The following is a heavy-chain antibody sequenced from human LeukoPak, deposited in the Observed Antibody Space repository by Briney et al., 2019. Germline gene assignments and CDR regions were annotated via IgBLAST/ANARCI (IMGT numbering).Heavy chain of an antibody. D-gene: IGHD5-12*01. CDR2: TYYRSNWYN. Sequence: SQTLSLTCAISGDSVSSNSAAWNWIRQSPSGGLEWLGRTYYRSNWYNDYAVSVKSRITINPDTSKNQFSLQLKSVTPEDTAMYYCARGYSGYDDAFDIWGQGTMVTVSS. V-gene: IGHV6-1*01. CDR3: ARGYSGYDDAFDI. CDR1: GDSVSSNSAA. J-gene: IGHJ3*02.